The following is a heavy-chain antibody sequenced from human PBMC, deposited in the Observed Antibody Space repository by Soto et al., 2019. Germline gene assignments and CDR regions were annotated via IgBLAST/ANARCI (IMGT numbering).Heavy chain of an antibody. CDR3: ARAIVVVPYYYYGMDV. Sequence: QVQLQESGPGLVKPSETLSLTCTVSGGSISSYYWSWIRQPAGKGLEWIGRIYTSGSTNYNPSLKSRVTMSVDTSKNQFSLKLSSATAADTAVYYCARAIVVVPYYYYGMDVWGQGTTVTVSS. D-gene: IGHD3-22*01. J-gene: IGHJ6*02. CDR1: GGSISSYY. V-gene: IGHV4-4*07. CDR2: IYTSGST.